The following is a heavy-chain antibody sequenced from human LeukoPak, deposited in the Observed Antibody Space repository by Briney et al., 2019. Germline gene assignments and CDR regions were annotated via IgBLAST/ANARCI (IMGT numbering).Heavy chain of an antibody. D-gene: IGHD6-19*01. CDR3: ARDSSGWYDH. CDR1: GFNISNNY. Sequence: PAGSLRLSCAASGFNISNNYMSWVRQDPGGGLGWVTVIYSGGTTYYADSVRGRFTISRDNSKNTLYLQMNSLRDEDTAVYYCARDSSGWYDHWGQGTLVTVSS. J-gene: IGHJ5*02. V-gene: IGHV3-53*01. CDR2: IYSGGTT.